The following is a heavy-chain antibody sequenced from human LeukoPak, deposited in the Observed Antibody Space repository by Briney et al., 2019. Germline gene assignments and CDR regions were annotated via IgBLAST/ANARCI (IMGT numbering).Heavy chain of an antibody. CDR2: ISYDGSNK. V-gene: IGHV3-30*01. Sequence: GSLRLSCAASGFTFSSYAMHRVRQAPGKGLEWVAVISYDGSNKYYADSVKGRFTISRDNSKNTLYLQMNSLRAEDTAVYYCARVPSPSRTYYFDYWGQGTLVTVSS. D-gene: IGHD2-2*01. CDR3: ARVPSPSRTYYFDY. CDR1: GFTFSSYA. J-gene: IGHJ4*02.